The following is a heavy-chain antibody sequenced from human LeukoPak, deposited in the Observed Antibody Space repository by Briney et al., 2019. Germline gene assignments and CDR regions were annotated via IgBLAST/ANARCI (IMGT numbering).Heavy chain of an antibody. CDR3: ARAPRYYDFWSGYFGSGWFDP. J-gene: IGHJ5*02. CDR2: IYYSGST. CDR1: GGSISSSSYY. V-gene: IGHV4-39*07. D-gene: IGHD3-3*01. Sequence: PSETLSLTCTVSGGSISSSSYYWGWLRQPPGKGLEWIGSIYYSGSTYYNPSLKSRVTISVDTSKNQFSLKLSSVTAADTAVYFCARAPRYYDFWSGYFGSGWFDPWGQGTLVTVSS.